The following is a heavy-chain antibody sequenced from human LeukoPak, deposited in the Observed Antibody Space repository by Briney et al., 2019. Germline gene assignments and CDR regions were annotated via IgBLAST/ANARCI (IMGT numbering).Heavy chain of an antibody. Sequence: SETLSLTCSVSGGSISGYYWTWIRQPAGKGLEWIGRVYTSGSTHYNPSLKTRLTMSVDTSENQFSLKLSSVTAADTAVYYCARLLTGTTTAFDIWGQGTMVTVSS. D-gene: IGHD1-7*01. CDR2: VYTSGST. CDR3: ARLLTGTTTAFDI. CDR1: GGSISGYY. J-gene: IGHJ3*02. V-gene: IGHV4-4*07.